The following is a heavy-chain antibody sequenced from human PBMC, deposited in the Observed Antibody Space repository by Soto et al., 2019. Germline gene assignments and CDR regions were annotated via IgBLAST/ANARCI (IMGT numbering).Heavy chain of an antibody. CDR2: ISAYNGNT. CDR3: ARVIGYYDHMDV. V-gene: IGHV1-18*01. CDR1: GYTFTTYD. J-gene: IGHJ6*02. D-gene: IGHD3-22*01. Sequence: QVQLVQSGGEVKKPGASVKVSCKASGYTFTTYDLSWVRQAPGQGLEWMGWISAYNGNTNYAQNLQGRVTMTTDTSTSTAYMELRSLSSDVTAVYYCARVIGYYDHMDVWGQGTRVTVSS.